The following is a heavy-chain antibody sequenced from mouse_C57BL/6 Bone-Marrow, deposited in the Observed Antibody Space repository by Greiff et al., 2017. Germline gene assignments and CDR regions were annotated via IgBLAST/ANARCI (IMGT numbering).Heavy chain of an antibody. CDR3: ARGRTNWDPYYFDY. CDR2: IDPSDSYT. CDR1: GYTFTSYW. Sequence: QLQQPGAELVMPGASVKLSCKASGYTFTSYWMHWVKQRPGQGLEWIGEIDPSDSYTNYNQKFKGKSTLTVDKSSSTAYMQLSSLTSEDSAVYYCARGRTNWDPYYFDYWGQGTTLTVSS. D-gene: IGHD4-1*01. V-gene: IGHV1-69*01. J-gene: IGHJ2*01.